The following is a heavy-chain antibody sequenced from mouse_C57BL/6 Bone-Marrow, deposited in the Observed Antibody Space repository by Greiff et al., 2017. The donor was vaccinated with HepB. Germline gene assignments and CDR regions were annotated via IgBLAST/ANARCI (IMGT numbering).Heavy chain of an antibody. V-gene: IGHV1-5*01. CDR2: IYPGNSDT. CDR3: TRDVTTVPFAY. D-gene: IGHD1-1*01. Sequence: EVQLQQSGTVLARPGASVKMSCKTSGYTFTSYWMHWVKQRPGQGLEWIGAIYPGNSDTSYNQKFKGKAKLTAGTSASTAYMELSSLTNEDSAVYYCTRDVTTVPFAYWGQGTLVTVSA. CDR1: GYTFTSYW. J-gene: IGHJ3*01.